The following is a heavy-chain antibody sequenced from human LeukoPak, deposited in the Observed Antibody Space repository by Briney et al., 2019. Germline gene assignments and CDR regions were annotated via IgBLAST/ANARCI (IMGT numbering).Heavy chain of an antibody. J-gene: IGHJ6*03. D-gene: IGHD2-2*01. CDR3: ARRVGVYSTFYYYYMDV. CDR1: GDSISAYY. CDR2: ISYTGST. Sequence: SETLSLTCTVSGDSISAYYWSWIRQPPGKGLEWIGYISYTGSTNYNPSLKSRVTISLDTSKNQLSLKPSSVTAADTAVYFCARRVGVYSTFYYYYMDVWGKGTTVTVSS. V-gene: IGHV4-59*01.